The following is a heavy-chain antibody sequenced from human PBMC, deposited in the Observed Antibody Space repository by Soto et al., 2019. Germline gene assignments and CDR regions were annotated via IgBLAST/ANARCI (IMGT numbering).Heavy chain of an antibody. CDR1: GFTFSSYE. CDR2: ISSRGTTI. J-gene: IGHJ4*02. Sequence: GGSLRLSCAASGFTFSSYEMNWVRQAPGKGLEWVSYISSRGTTIYYADSVKGRFTISRDNAKNPLFLQMNSLRAEDTAVYYCVSPSDWPDYWGQGTPVTVSS. V-gene: IGHV3-48*03. CDR3: VSPSDWPDY. D-gene: IGHD2-21*02.